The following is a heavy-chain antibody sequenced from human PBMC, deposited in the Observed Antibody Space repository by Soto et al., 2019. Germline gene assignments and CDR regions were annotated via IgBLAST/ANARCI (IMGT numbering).Heavy chain of an antibody. Sequence: SETLSLTCTVSGGSISSGGYYWSWIRQHPGKGLEWIGYIYYSGSTYYNPSLKSRVTISVDTSKNQFSLKLSSVTAADTAVYYCARGIDYPNWFDPWGQGTLVNVSS. J-gene: IGHJ5*02. D-gene: IGHD4-17*01. V-gene: IGHV4-31*03. CDR3: ARGIDYPNWFDP. CDR1: GGSISSGGYY. CDR2: IYYSGST.